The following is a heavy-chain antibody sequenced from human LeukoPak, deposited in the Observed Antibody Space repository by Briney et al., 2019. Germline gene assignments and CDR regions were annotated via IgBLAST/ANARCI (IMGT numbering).Heavy chain of an antibody. CDR3: ARVVYGDSSKDFDY. Sequence: SETLSLTCAVYGESFSDYYWSWIRQPPGRGLEWIGEVNHGGATNYNPSLKSRVIISADTSKNQFSLKLNSVTAADTAVYYCARVVYGDSSKDFDYWGQGTLVTVSS. V-gene: IGHV4-34*01. CDR2: VNHGGAT. J-gene: IGHJ4*02. CDR1: GESFSDYY. D-gene: IGHD4-17*01.